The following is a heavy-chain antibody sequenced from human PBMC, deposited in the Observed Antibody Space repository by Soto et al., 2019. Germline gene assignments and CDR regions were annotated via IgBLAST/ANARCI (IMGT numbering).Heavy chain of an antibody. D-gene: IGHD2-15*01. CDR3: ASDLCSGGSCYSGY. Sequence: QVQLVESGGGVVQPGRSLRLSCTASGFTFSSFAMHWVRQAPGKGLEWVAVISYDGTSKYFADSVKGRFTISRDNSKNTLYLQMKSLRAEDTAVYFCASDLCSGGSCYSGYWGQGTLVTVSS. V-gene: IGHV3-30-3*01. J-gene: IGHJ4*02. CDR2: ISYDGTSK. CDR1: GFTFSSFA.